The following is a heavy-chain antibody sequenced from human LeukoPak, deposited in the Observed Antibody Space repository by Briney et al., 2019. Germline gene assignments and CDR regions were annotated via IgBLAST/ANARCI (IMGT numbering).Heavy chain of an antibody. CDR2: ISSSSSYI. V-gene: IGHV3-21*01. Sequence: GGSLRFYCAASGFTFSSYSMNWVHQAPGQGLEWVSSISSSSSYIYYADSVKGRFTISRDNAKNSLYLQMNSLRAEDTAVYYCARASLPYYYDRVKRNAFDIWGQGTMVTVSS. D-gene: IGHD3-10*02. CDR1: GFTFSSYS. J-gene: IGHJ3*02. CDR3: ARASLPYYYDRVKRNAFDI.